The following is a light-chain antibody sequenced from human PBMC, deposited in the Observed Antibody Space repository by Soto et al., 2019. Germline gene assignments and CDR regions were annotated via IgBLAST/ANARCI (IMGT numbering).Light chain of an antibody. CDR2: EVT. CDR3: SSYAGRNNFDV. CDR1: PTDIGGYNF. V-gene: IGLV2-8*01. Sequence: QSALTQPPSASGSPGQSVTISCTGTPTDIGGYNFVSWYQQYPGKAPKLIIYEVTKRPSGVPDRFSGSKFGNTASLTVSGLQPEDEAEDYYSSYAGRNNFDVFGSGTKLTVL. J-gene: IGLJ1*01.